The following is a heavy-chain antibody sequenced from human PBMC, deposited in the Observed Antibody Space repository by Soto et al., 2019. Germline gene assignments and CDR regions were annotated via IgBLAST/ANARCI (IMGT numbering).Heavy chain of an antibody. Sequence: PGGSLRLSCAVSGFTVSSNFMNWVRQAPGKGLEWVSVIYSGGFTYYADSVKGRFTISRDKSKNMLFLQMNSLRVEDTAVYYCAREGYGMDVWGQGTTVTVSS. J-gene: IGHJ6*02. CDR2: IYSGGFT. CDR3: AREGYGMDV. CDR1: GFTVSSNF. V-gene: IGHV3-53*01.